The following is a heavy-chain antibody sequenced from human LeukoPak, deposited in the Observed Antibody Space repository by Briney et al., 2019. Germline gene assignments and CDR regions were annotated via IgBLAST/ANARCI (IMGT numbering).Heavy chain of an antibody. V-gene: IGHV1-2*02. J-gene: IGHJ4*02. CDR2: INPKTGDT. CDR1: GYTFTDYF. CDR3: ARVRDVTGLLY. Sequence: GASVKVSCKASGYTFTDYFLHWVRQAPGRGLEWMAWINPKTGDTKYTQKLQGRVTVTRDTSISTLSMGRSRLMSDDTAVYYCARVRDVTGLLYWGQGTLVTVSS. D-gene: IGHD1-14*01.